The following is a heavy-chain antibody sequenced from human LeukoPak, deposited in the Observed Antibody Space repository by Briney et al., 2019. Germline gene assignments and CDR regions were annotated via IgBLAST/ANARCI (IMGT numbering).Heavy chain of an antibody. Sequence: SETLSLTCTVSGGSIRSGDYYWSWIRQPPGKGLEWIGYIYYSGSTYYNPSLKSRVTISVDTSKNQFSLKLNSVTAADTAVCYCVKYNYYGSGSSFDPWGQGTLVTVSS. CDR1: GGSIRSGDYY. D-gene: IGHD3-10*01. CDR3: VKYNYYGSGSSFDP. CDR2: IYYSGST. J-gene: IGHJ5*02. V-gene: IGHV4-30-4*01.